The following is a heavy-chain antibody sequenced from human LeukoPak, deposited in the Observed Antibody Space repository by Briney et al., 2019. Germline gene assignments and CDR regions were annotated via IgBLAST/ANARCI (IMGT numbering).Heavy chain of an antibody. J-gene: IGHJ4*02. D-gene: IGHD3-9*01. CDR1: GFTFSSCG. V-gene: IGHV3-23*01. CDR2: ISASGYNT. Sequence: GGSLRLSCAGSGFTFSSCGMSWVRQAPGKGLEWVSTISASGYNTYYADAVQGRFTISRDNSKNTLYLQMNSLRAEDTAVYYCAKDRDFTSLDYWGQGTLVTVSS. CDR3: AKDRDFTSLDY.